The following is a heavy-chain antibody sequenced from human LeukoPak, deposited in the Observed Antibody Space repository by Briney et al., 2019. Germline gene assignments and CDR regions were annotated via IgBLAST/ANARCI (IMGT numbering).Heavy chain of an antibody. CDR3: AKDKRVTIFGVVIIKTDAFDI. CDR2: IYYSGST. CDR1: GGSISSGDYY. D-gene: IGHD3-3*01. J-gene: IGHJ3*02. Sequence: PSETLSLTCTVSGGSISSGDYYWSWIRQPPGKGLEWIGYIYYSGSTYYNPSLKSRVTISVDTSKNQFSLKLSSVTAADTAVYYCAKDKRVTIFGVVIIKTDAFDIWGQGTMVTVSS. V-gene: IGHV4-30-4*08.